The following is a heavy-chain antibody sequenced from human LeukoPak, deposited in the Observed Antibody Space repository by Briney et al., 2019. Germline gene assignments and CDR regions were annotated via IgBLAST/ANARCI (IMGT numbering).Heavy chain of an antibody. Sequence: ASVKVSCKASGYTFTGYYMHWVRQAPGQGLEWMGWINPNSGGTNYAQKFQGRVTITRDTSASTAYMELSSLRSEDMAVYYCARSRIAVAGTRLDYWGQGTLVTVSS. CDR2: INPNSGGT. CDR3: ARSRIAVAGTRLDY. V-gene: IGHV1-2*02. J-gene: IGHJ4*02. D-gene: IGHD6-19*01. CDR1: GYTFTGYY.